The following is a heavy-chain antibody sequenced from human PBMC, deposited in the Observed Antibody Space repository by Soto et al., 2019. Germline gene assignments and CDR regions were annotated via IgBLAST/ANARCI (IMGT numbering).Heavy chain of an antibody. Sequence: QVQLVQSGAEVRKPGSSVRVSCKAAGGTFDTYAVSWVRQAPGQGLEWMGGIIPMFGTPYYAQRFQGRVTITADESTGTAYMELRSLRSEDTAVYFCARDRDFGNYFDIAYWGQGTLVTVSS. CDR1: GGTFDTYA. V-gene: IGHV1-69*01. CDR2: IIPMFGTP. D-gene: IGHD1-26*01. J-gene: IGHJ4*02. CDR3: ARDRDFGNYFDIAY.